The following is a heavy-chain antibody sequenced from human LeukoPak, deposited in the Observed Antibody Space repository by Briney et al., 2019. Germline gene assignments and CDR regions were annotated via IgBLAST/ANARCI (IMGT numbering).Heavy chain of an antibody. J-gene: IGHJ5*02. CDR3: ARAYCGGDCYTPGEWFDP. CDR1: GYSFTSYW. D-gene: IGHD2-21*02. V-gene: IGHV5-51*01. CDR2: IYPGDSDT. Sequence: GESLKISCKGSGYSFTSYWIGWVRQMPGKGLEWMGIIYPGDSDTRYSPSFQGQVTISADKSISTAYLQWSGLKASDTAMYYCARAYCGGDCYTPGEWFDPWGQGTLVTVS.